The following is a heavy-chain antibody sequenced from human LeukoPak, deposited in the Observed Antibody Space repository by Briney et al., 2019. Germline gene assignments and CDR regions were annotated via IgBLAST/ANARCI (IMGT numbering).Heavy chain of an antibody. J-gene: IGHJ4*02. CDR1: GFDFSSNW. CDR2: IKGDGIST. V-gene: IGHV3-74*01. D-gene: IGHD3-22*01. CDR3: AKKFSIVVITTTIDY. Sequence: GGSLRLSCAASGFDFSSNWMHWVRHAPGQGLVWVSRIKGDGISTNYADSVKGRFTISRDIAKNTLYLQMNSLRAEDTAVYYCAKKFSIVVITTTIDYWGQGTLVTVSS.